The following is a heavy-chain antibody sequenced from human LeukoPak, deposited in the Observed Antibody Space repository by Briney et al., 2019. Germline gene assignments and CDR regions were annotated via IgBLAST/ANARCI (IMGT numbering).Heavy chain of an antibody. CDR1: GFTFSNYE. CDR2: ISSSDSPI. CDR3: ARRGASADWNDWRFDP. J-gene: IGHJ5*02. V-gene: IGHV3-48*03. D-gene: IGHD1-1*01. Sequence: HGGSLRLSCAASGFTFSNYEMNWVRQAPGKGLEWVSYISSSDSPIYYGDSGKGRFPVSRDNAKNSLYLQMNSLRAEDTAVYYCARRGASADWNDWRFDPWGQGTLVTVSS.